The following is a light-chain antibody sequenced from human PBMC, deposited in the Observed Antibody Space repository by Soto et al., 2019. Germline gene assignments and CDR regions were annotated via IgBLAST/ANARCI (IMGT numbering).Light chain of an antibody. CDR2: DNN. V-gene: IGLV1-40*01. J-gene: IGLJ2*01. CDR1: SSNIGAGYG. Sequence: QSVLTQPPSVSGAPGQMVTISCTGSSSNIGAGYGAHWYQQLPGTAPKLLIYDNNNRPSGVPDRFSGSKSGTSASLAITGLHSDDEADYYCQSFDSSLDGVLFGGGTQLTVL. CDR3: QSFDSSLDGVL.